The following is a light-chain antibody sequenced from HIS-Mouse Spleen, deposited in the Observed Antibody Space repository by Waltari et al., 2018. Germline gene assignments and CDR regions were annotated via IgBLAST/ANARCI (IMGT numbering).Light chain of an antibody. Sequence: SYELTQPPPVPVSPGQTASITFPGDSSPNKYAEWYEQMSGQAPLLVIYEDSKRTSGVAERFSGSSAGKMATLTISGAQVEDEADYYCYSTDSSGVFGGGTKLTVL. J-gene: IGLJ3*02. CDR2: EDS. CDR1: SSPNKY. V-gene: IGLV3-10*01. CDR3: YSTDSSGV.